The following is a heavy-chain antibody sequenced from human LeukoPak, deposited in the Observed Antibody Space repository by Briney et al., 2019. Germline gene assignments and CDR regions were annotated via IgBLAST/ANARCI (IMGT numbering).Heavy chain of an antibody. CDR2: ICPSGDST. CDR3: AKDVVPDSGWDLDY. Sequence: GGSLRLSCAASGFTFSTYSMTWVRQGPGKGLEWVSSICPSGDSTFYADSVKGRFTISRDNSKNTLYLQMSSLRTEDTATYYCAKDVVPDSGWDLDYWGQGTLVTVSS. CDR1: GFTFSTYS. V-gene: IGHV3-23*01. J-gene: IGHJ4*02. D-gene: IGHD6-19*01.